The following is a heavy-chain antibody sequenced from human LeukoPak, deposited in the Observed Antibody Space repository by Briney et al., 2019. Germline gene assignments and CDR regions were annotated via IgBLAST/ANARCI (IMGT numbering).Heavy chain of an antibody. CDR2: IHSSGNT. CDR3: GRAGRYCSGGSCYGENWFDP. CDR1: GGSISSYY. Sequence: SETLSLTCTVSGGSISSYYWNWIRQPPGEGLEWLGYIHSSGNTRYNPPLRSRVTMSVDTSKNQFSRKLSSVTAADTAVYYCGRAGRYCSGGSCYGENWFDPWGQGTLVTVSS. D-gene: IGHD2-15*01. J-gene: IGHJ5*02. V-gene: IGHV4-59*01.